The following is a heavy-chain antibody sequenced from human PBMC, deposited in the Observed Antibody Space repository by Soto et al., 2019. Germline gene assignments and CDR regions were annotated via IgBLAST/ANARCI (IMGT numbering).Heavy chain of an antibody. Sequence: PGGSLRLSCAASGFTFSNAWMSWVRQAPGKGLEWVGRIKSKTDGGTTDYAAPVKGRFNISRDDSKNTLYLQMNSLKTEDTAVYYCTAKLYYYDSSGYYNNWFDPWGQGTLVTVSS. J-gene: IGHJ5*02. V-gene: IGHV3-15*01. D-gene: IGHD3-22*01. CDR3: TAKLYYYDSSGYYNNWFDP. CDR2: IKSKTDGGTT. CDR1: GFTFSNAW.